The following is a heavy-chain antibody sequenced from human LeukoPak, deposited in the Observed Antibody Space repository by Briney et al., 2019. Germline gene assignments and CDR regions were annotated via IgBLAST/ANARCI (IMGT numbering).Heavy chain of an antibody. V-gene: IGHV4-34*01. CDR3: ARPGLQTYYYDSSGYYYVD. Sequence: PSETLSLTCAGHGGSFRGYYWSWIRQPPGKGLEWIGEINHSGSTNYNPSLKRRVTISGDTTKNQFALKLRSVPAADTAVYYCARPGLQTYYYDSSGYYYVDWGQGTLVTVSS. J-gene: IGHJ4*02. D-gene: IGHD3-22*01. CDR2: INHSGST. CDR1: GGSFRGYY.